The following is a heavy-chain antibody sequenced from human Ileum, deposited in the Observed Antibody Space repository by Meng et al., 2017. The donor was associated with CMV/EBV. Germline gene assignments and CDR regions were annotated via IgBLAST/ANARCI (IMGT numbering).Heavy chain of an antibody. CDR2: IYTSGST. Sequence: QGQLQESGPGLVKPSETLSLPCTVSGTSITGYYWSWIRQSAAKGLEWIGRIYTSGSTNYNPSLHSRVSMSIDTSKNQFSLKLRSVTAADTAVYYCAREGSAVHWGQGTLVTVSS. CDR1: GTSITGYY. J-gene: IGHJ4*02. CDR3: AREGSAVH. D-gene: IGHD6-13*01. V-gene: IGHV4-4*07.